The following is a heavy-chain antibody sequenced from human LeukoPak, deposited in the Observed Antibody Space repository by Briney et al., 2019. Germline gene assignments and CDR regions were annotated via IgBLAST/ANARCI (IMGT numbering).Heavy chain of an antibody. CDR1: GFTFSSYG. V-gene: IGHV3-33*01. J-gene: IGHJ4*02. Sequence: GRSLRLSCAASGFTFSSYGMHWVRQAPGKGLEWVAVIWYDGSNKCYADSVKGRFTISRDNSKNTLYLQMNSLRAEDTAVYYCARDYDSSGHFDYWGQGTLVTVSS. CDR2: IWYDGSNK. CDR3: ARDYDSSGHFDY. D-gene: IGHD3-22*01.